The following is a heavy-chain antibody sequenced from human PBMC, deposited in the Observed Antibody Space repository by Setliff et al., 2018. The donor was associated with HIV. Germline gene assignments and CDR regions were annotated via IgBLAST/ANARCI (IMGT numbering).Heavy chain of an antibody. V-gene: IGHV1-2*06. Sequence: ASVKVSCKASGYTFTDFYIHWVRQAPGQGLEWIGRINPYDLSERTSQRFRGRVTMTRDTSINTAYLDLSGLTSDDTAVYYCARQFSNSFDSWGQGTLVTVSS. CDR1: GYTFTDFY. J-gene: IGHJ4*02. CDR3: ARQFSNSFDS. CDR2: INPYDLSE. D-gene: IGHD7-27*01.